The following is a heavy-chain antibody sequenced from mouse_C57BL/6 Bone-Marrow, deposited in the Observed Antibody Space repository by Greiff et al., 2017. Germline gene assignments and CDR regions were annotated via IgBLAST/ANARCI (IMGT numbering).Heavy chain of an antibody. D-gene: IGHD3-1*01. V-gene: IGHV1-55*01. J-gene: IGHJ3*01. CDR1: GYTFTSYW. CDR2: IYPGSGST. Sequence: QVQLQQPGAELVKPGASVKMSCKASGYTFTSYWITWVKQRPGQGLEWIGDIYPGSGSTNYNEKFKSKATLTVDTSSSTAYMQLSSLTSEDSAVYYWARSGLHGVCFAGRGHGTLVTVSA. CDR3: ARSGLHGVCFAG.